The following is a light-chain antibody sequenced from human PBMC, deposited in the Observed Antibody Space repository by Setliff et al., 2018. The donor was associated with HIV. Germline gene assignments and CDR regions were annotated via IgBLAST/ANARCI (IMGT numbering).Light chain of an antibody. CDR3: SSYTSSGEV. CDR2: GVN. V-gene: IGLV2-14*01. CDR1: SSDVGGYNY. Sequence: QSALTQPASVSGSPGQSITISCTGSSSDVGGYNYVSWYQQHPGKAPKVMIYGVNDRSSGVSNRFSGSKSGNTASLTISGLQAEDEADYYCSSYTSSGEVFGTGTKVTVL. J-gene: IGLJ1*01.